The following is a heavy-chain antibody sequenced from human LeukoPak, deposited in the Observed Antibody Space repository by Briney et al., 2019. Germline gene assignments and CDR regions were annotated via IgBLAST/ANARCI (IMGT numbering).Heavy chain of an antibody. V-gene: IGHV3-23*01. CDR1: GFTFSSYA. CDR2: ISGGGGST. CDR3: AKGNRARGSFYFDY. J-gene: IGHJ4*02. Sequence: PGGSLRLSCAASGFTFSSYAMTWVRQAPGKGLEWVSVISGGGGSTYYADSVKGRFTISRDNSKNTLYLQMNSLRAEDTAVYYCAKGNRARGSFYFDYWGQGTLVTVSS. D-gene: IGHD2/OR15-2a*01.